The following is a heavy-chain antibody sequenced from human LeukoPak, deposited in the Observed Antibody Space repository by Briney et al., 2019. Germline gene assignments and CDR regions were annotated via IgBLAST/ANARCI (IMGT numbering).Heavy chain of an antibody. CDR3: TSLSSGYYWFDY. CDR2: IRNKANSYAT. V-gene: IGHV3-73*01. D-gene: IGHD3-22*01. J-gene: IGHJ4*02. CDR1: GFTFSGSA. Sequence: PGGSLRLSCAASGFTFSGSAMHWVRQASGKGLEWVGRIRNKANSYATAYAASVKGRFTISRDDSKNTAYLQMNSLKTEDTAVYYCTSLSSGYYWFDYWGQGTLVTVSS.